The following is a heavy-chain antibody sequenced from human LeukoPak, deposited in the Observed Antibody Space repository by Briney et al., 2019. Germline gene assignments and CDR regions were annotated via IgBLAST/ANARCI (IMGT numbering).Heavy chain of an antibody. CDR2: TYYRSKWYN. J-gene: IGHJ6*02. V-gene: IGHV6-1*01. D-gene: IGHD6-6*01. Sequence: SQTLSLTCAISGDSVSSNSAAWNWIRQSPSRGLEWLGRTYYRSKWYNDYAVSVKSRITINPDTSKNQFSLQLNSVTAADTAVYYCARASRPTSSSSHYYGMDVWGQGTTVTVSS. CDR1: GDSVSSNSAA. CDR3: ARASRPTSSSSHYYGMDV.